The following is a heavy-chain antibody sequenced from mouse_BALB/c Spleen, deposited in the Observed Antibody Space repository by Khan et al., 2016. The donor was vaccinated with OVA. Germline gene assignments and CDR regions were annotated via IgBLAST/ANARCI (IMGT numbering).Heavy chain of an antibody. J-gene: IGHJ4*01. D-gene: IGHD1-1*02. CDR3: SRRADYHYNSIDY. V-gene: IGHV2-6-1*01. CDR2: IWNDGTT. CDR1: GFSLTNYG. Sequence: QVQLKESGPVLAAPSQSLSITCTISGFSLTNYGVHWVRQPPGKGLEWLVVIWNDGTTTYNSALKSRLTITKENSQSQVLLKMNSLRTDDTAIYFCSRRADYHYNSIDYWGQGTLVTVSS.